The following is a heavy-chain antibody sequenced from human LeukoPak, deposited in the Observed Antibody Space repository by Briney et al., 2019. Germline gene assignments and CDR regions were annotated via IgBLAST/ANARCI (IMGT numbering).Heavy chain of an antibody. V-gene: IGHV3-23*01. CDR2: ISGSGGST. CDR3: AKDLRVVVAPDAFDI. J-gene: IGHJ3*02. CDR1: GFTFSSYA. D-gene: IGHD3-22*01. Sequence: AGGSLRLSCAASGFTFSSYAMSWVRQAPGKGLEWVSAISGSGGSTYYADSVKGRFTISRDNSKNTLYLQMNSLRAEDTAVYYCAKDLRVVVAPDAFDIWGQGTMVTVSS.